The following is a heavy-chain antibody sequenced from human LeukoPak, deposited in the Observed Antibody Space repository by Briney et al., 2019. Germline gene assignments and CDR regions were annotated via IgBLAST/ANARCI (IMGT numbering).Heavy chain of an antibody. Sequence: ASVKVSCKASGYTFTGYYMHWVRQAPGQGLEWMGRINPNSGGTNYAQKFQGRVTITADESTSTAYMELSSLRSEDTAVYYCAREYSSGWSRHFDYWGQGTLVTVSS. CDR1: GYTFTGYY. CDR3: AREYSSGWSRHFDY. J-gene: IGHJ4*02. CDR2: INPNSGGT. D-gene: IGHD6-19*01. V-gene: IGHV1-2*06.